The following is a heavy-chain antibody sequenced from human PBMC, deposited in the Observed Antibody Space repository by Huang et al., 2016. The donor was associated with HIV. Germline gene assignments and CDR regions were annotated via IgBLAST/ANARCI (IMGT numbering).Heavy chain of an antibody. Sequence: QITLKESGPALLRPTQTLTLTCTSSGFSLTTIGAGVGWIRQPPGKPLEWLVLIYWDDDKRFSPSLKTRISVTKDTSKNQVVFTMNNVGPTDTGTYYCAHNGRLGDYYMDVWGNGTAVTVSS. D-gene: IGHD3-16*01. J-gene: IGHJ6*03. CDR3: AHNGRLGDYYMDV. V-gene: IGHV2-5*02. CDR1: GFSLTTIGAG. CDR2: IYWDDDK.